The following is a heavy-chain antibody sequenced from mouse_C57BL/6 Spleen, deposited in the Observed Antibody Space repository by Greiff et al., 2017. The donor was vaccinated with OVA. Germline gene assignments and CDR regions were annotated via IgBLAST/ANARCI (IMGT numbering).Heavy chain of an antibody. CDR2: ISNGGGST. Sequence: EVQLVESGGGLVQPGGSLKLSCAASGFTFSDYYMYWVRQTPEKRLEWVAFISNGGGSTYYPDTVKGRFTISRDNAKNTLYLQMSRLKSEDTAMYYCARLGYDWGYFDYWGQGTTLTVSS. D-gene: IGHD2-4*01. CDR1: GFTFSDYY. V-gene: IGHV5-12*01. CDR3: ARLGYDWGYFDY. J-gene: IGHJ2*01.